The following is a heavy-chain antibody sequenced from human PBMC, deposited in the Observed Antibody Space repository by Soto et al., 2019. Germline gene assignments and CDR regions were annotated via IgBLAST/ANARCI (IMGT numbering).Heavy chain of an antibody. D-gene: IGHD3-10*01. CDR2: IWYDGSNK. J-gene: IGHJ4*02. CDR3: AREKTYYYGSGSYYTESYYFDY. CDR1: GFTFSSYG. Sequence: QVQLVESGGGVVQPGRSLRLSCAVSGFTFSSYGMHWVRQAPGKGLEWVAVIWYDGSNKYYADSVKGRFTISRDNSKNTLYLQMNSLRAEDTAVYYCAREKTYYYGSGSYYTESYYFDYWGQGTLVTVSS. V-gene: IGHV3-33*01.